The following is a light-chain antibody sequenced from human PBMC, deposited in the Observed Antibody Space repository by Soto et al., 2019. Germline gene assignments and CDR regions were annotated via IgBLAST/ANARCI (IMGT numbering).Light chain of an antibody. Sequence: EIVMTQSPATLSVSPWERATLSCGASQSVSSNLAWYQQKPGQAPRLLIYGASTRATGIPARFSGSGSGTEFTLTISSLQSEDFAVYYCQQYNNWPLTFGQGTKVDIK. CDR3: QQYNNWPLT. CDR1: QSVSSN. J-gene: IGKJ1*01. CDR2: GAS. V-gene: IGKV3-15*01.